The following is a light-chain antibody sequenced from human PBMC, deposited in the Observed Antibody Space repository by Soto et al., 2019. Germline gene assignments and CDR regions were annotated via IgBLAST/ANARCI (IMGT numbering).Light chain of an antibody. J-gene: IGLJ1*01. CDR3: SSYTTSSTQV. V-gene: IGLV2-14*01. CDR2: EVS. Sequence: QSALTQPASVSGSPGQSLTISCTGTSSDIGAYKHVSWYQQHPGKAPKLMIYEVSNRPSGVSNRFSGSKSGNTASLTISGLQAEDAADYYCSSYTTSSTQVFGTGTKVTVL. CDR1: SSDIGAYKH.